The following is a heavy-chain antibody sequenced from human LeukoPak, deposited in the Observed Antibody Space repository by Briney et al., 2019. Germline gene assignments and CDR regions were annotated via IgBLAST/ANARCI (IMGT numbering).Heavy chain of an antibody. CDR2: INHSGST. D-gene: IGHD6-13*01. CDR1: GGSFSGYY. Sequence: PSETLSLTCAVYGGSFSGYYWSWIRQPPGKGLEWIGEINHSGSTNYNPSLKSRVTISVDTSKNQFSLKLSSVTAADTAVYYCARVEDGSSWSGKYDYWGQGTLVTVSS. CDR3: ARVEDGSSWSGKYDY. J-gene: IGHJ4*02. V-gene: IGHV4-34*01.